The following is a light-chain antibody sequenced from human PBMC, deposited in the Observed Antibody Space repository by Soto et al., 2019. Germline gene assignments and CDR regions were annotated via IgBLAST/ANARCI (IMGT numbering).Light chain of an antibody. Sequence: SASVGDRVTITCRASQNIATWLAWYQQKPGKAPKLLIYDVSNLESGVPSRFSGSGSGTEFTLTITSLQPEDFAIYYCQQYDYSRSFGQGTKVDIK. CDR3: QQYDYSRS. J-gene: IGKJ1*01. V-gene: IGKV1-5*01. CDR2: DVS. CDR1: QNIATW.